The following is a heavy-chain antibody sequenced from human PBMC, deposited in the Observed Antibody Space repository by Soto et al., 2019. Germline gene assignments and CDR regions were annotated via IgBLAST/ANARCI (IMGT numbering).Heavy chain of an antibody. CDR1: GFTFSSYW. Sequence: EVQLVESGGGLVQPGGSLRLSCVASGFTFSSYWMTWVRQAPGKGLEWVANMKQDGSQKYYVDSVKGRFTISRDNAKNSLSLQMNSLRVEDTAVYYCARGWDGGNPAWPSDLWGRGTLVIVSS. J-gene: IGHJ2*01. D-gene: IGHD2-15*01. CDR3: ARGWDGGNPAWPSDL. CDR2: MKQDGSQK. V-gene: IGHV3-7*01.